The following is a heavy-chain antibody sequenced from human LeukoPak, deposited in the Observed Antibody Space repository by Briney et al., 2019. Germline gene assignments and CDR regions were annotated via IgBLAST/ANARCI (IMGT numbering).Heavy chain of an antibody. Sequence: GVSLRLSCAASGFTVSSNYMSWVRQAPGKGLEWGTVIYIGGSTYDADSVKGRFTISRDNSKNTLYLQMNSLRAEDTAVYYSARGKVGNYWGQGTLVTVSS. CDR2: IYIGGST. CDR1: GFTVSSNY. J-gene: IGHJ4*02. D-gene: IGHD1-26*01. V-gene: IGHV3-66*02. CDR3: ARGKVGNY.